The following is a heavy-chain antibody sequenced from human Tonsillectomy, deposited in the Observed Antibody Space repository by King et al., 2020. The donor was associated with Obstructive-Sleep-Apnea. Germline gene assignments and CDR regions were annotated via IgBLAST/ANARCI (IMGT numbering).Heavy chain of an antibody. J-gene: IGHJ4*02. CDR2: IYYSGAT. V-gene: IGHV4-59*01. CDR3: ARDRGELGLGY. D-gene: IGHD7-27*01. CDR1: GCSIISYY. Sequence: HVQLQESGPGLVKPSETLSLTCTVSGCSIISYYWSWIRQPPGKGLEWIGYIYYSGATNYNPSHKSRVTISVDTSKNQFFLKLSSVTAADTAVYYCARDRGELGLGYWGQGTLVTVSS.